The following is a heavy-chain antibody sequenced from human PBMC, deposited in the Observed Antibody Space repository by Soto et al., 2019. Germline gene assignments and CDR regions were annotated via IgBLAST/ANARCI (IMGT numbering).Heavy chain of an antibody. CDR2: ISSSVGST. CDR3: AKGWGDY. Sequence: EVQLLESGGGLVQPGGSLRLSCAASGFTFSSYTMSWVRQGPGKGLEWVSGISSSVGSTVYADSVKGRFTISRNNFKHTLYLQMNSLIAEDTAVYYCAKGWGDYWGQGTPVTVSS. J-gene: IGHJ4*02. CDR1: GFTFSSYT. V-gene: IGHV3-23*01. D-gene: IGHD7-27*01.